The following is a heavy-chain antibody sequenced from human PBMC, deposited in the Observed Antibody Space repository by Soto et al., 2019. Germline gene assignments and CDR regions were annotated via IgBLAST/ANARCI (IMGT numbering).Heavy chain of an antibody. Sequence: GGSLRLSCAASGFTFSSSAMSWVRQAPGKGLEWVSTISGSGGSTYYADSVKGRFTISRDNAKNSLYLQMNSLRAEDTAVYYCASGIVGATVDYWGQGTLVTVSS. J-gene: IGHJ4*02. CDR1: GFTFSSSA. CDR3: ASGIVGATVDY. D-gene: IGHD1-26*01. CDR2: ISGSGGST. V-gene: IGHV3-23*01.